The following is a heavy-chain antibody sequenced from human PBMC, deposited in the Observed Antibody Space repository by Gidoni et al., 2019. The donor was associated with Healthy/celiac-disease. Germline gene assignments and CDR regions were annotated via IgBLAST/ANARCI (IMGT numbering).Heavy chain of an antibody. CDR3: ARDRGYYYGMDV. CDR1: GFTFSSYA. J-gene: IGHJ6*02. Sequence: QVQLVESGGGVVQPGRSLRLSCAASGFTFSSYAMHWVRQAPGKGLEWVAVISYDGRNKYYADSVKGRFTISRDNSKNTLYLQMNSLRAEDTAVYYCARDRGYYYGMDVWGQGTTVTVSS. CDR2: ISYDGRNK. V-gene: IGHV3-30*04.